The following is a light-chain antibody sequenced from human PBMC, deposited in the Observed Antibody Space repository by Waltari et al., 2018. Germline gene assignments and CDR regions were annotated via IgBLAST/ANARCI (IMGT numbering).Light chain of an antibody. CDR2: GVS. CDR3: GSYTLINTLVV. Sequence: QSALTQPASVSGSPGQSITISCTGTSSDVGGYNYVSWYQQPPGKAPKLIIYGVSNRPSGVSARFSGSKSGNTASLTVSGLQAEDEAYYYCGSYTLINTLVVFGGGTKVTVL. V-gene: IGLV2-14*01. J-gene: IGLJ3*02. CDR1: SSDVGGYNY.